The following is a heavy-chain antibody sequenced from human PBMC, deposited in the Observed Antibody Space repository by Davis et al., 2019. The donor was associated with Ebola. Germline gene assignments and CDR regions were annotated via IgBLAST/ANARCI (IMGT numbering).Heavy chain of an antibody. Sequence: SETLSLTCTVSGGSISSYYWSWIRQPPGKGLEWIGYIYYSGSTYYNPSLKSRVTISVDTSKNQFSLKLSSVTAADTAVYYCASGKIFDRFDYWGQGTLVTVSS. CDR3: ASGKIFDRFDY. V-gene: IGHV4-59*01. CDR2: IYYSGST. CDR1: GGSISSYY. J-gene: IGHJ4*02. D-gene: IGHD3-3*01.